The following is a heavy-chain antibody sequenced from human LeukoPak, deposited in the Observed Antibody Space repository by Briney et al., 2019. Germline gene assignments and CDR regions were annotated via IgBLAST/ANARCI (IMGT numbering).Heavy chain of an antibody. D-gene: IGHD5-12*01. Sequence: PGGPLRLSXAASGFTFRSYWMSWVRQAPGKGLEWVANINQGGSVKYYVDSVKGRFTISRDDAKNSLYVQMNSLRDEDTAVYYCARVGYSGWNLEYWGQGTLVTVSS. CDR2: INQGGSVK. J-gene: IGHJ4*02. V-gene: IGHV3-7*01. CDR3: ARVGYSGWNLEY. CDR1: GFTFRSYW.